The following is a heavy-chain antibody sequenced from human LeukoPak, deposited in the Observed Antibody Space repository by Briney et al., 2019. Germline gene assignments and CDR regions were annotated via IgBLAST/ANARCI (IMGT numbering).Heavy chain of an antibody. J-gene: IGHJ4*02. Sequence: SXXLSLTCTVSGGSISSSSYYWGWIRQPPGKGREGIGRMYYSGSTYNNPSLKSRFTITVETAKNQFSLKLSSVTAADTAVYYCARPVQLWLIDYWGQGTLVTVSS. V-gene: IGHV4-39*01. CDR3: ARPVQLWLIDY. CDR1: GGSISSSSYY. CDR2: MYYSGST. D-gene: IGHD5-18*01.